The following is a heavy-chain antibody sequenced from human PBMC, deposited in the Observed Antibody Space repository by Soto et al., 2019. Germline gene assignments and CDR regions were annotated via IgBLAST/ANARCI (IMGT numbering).Heavy chain of an antibody. J-gene: IGHJ3*02. CDR3: AREAVPIAVAYAFDI. V-gene: IGHV3-30-3*01. CDR2: ISYDGSNK. D-gene: IGHD6-19*01. CDR1: GFTFSSYA. Sequence: QVQLVESGGGVVQPGRSLRLSCAASGFTFSSYAMHWVRQAPGKALEWVAVISYDGSNKYYADSVKGRFTISRDNSKNTLYLQINSLRAEDTAVYYCAREAVPIAVAYAFDIWGQGTMVTVSS.